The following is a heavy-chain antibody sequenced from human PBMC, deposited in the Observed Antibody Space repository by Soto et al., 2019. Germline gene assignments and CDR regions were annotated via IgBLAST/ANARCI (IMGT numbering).Heavy chain of an antibody. J-gene: IGHJ6*02. V-gene: IGHV1-69*13. CDR2: IIPISGPA. CDR3: ARDREITMERGVRMGYYYVMDV. Sequence: SLKVSCKASGGTFSSYAISWVRQAPGQGLEWMGGIIPISGPANYAQKFQGRVTITADESRMTAYMELSSLRSEDTAVYYCARDREITMERGVRMGYYYVMDVWGQGTTVTV. CDR1: GGTFSSYA. D-gene: IGHD3-10*01.